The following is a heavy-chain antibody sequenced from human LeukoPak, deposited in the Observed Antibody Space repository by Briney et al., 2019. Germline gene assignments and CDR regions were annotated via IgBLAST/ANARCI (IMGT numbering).Heavy chain of an antibody. CDR1: GFTFGSYA. J-gene: IGHJ4*02. Sequence: PGGSLRLSCAASGFTFGSYAMHWVRQAPGKGLEWVAVISYDGSNKYYADSVKGRFTISRDNSKNTLYLQMNSLRAEDTAVYYCAREGIAARYFDYWGQGTLVTVSS. V-gene: IGHV3-30*04. CDR3: AREGIAARYFDY. CDR2: ISYDGSNK. D-gene: IGHD6-13*01.